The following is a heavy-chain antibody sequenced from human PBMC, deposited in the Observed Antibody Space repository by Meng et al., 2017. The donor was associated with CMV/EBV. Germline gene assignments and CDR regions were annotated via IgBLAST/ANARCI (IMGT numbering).Heavy chain of an antibody. CDR1: GFTFSSYA. Sequence: SCKASGFTFSSYAMHWVRQAPGKGLEWVAVISYDGSNKYYADSVKGRFTISRDNSKNTLYLQMNSLRAEDTAVYYCAREGCSSTSCYVGGAPYYYYGMDVWGQGTTVTVSS. D-gene: IGHD2-2*01. V-gene: IGHV3-30-3*01. CDR2: ISYDGSNK. J-gene: IGHJ6*02. CDR3: AREGCSSTSCYVGGAPYYYYGMDV.